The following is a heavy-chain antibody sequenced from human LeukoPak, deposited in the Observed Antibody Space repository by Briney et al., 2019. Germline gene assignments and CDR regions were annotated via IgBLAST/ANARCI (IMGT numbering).Heavy chain of an antibody. V-gene: IGHV3-23*01. Sequence: PGGSLRLSCAASGFTFSSYAMSWVRQAPGKGLEWVSAISGSGGSTYYADSVKGRFTISRDNAKNSLYLQMNSLRAEDTAVYYCARDTHYYDSSGYYGNWGQGTLVTVSS. CDR1: GFTFSSYA. J-gene: IGHJ4*02. CDR2: ISGSGGST. D-gene: IGHD3-22*01. CDR3: ARDTHYYDSSGYYGN.